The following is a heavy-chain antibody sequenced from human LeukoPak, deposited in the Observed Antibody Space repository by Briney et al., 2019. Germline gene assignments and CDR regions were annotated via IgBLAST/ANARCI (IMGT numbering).Heavy chain of an antibody. J-gene: IGHJ4*02. D-gene: IGHD3-10*01. CDR3: ATNYYGSGSYLSPD. CDR2: ISSSSSYI. Sequence: PGGSLRLSCAASGFTFSSYSMNWVRQAPGKGLEWVSSISSSSSYIYYADSVKGRFTISRDNAKNPLYLQMNNLRAEDTAVYYCATNYYGSGSYLSPDWGQGTLVTVSS. CDR1: GFTFSSYS. V-gene: IGHV3-21*01.